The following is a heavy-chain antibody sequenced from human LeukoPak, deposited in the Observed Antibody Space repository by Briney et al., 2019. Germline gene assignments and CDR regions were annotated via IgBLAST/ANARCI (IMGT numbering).Heavy chain of an antibody. D-gene: IGHD3-22*01. CDR3: ARVPPDSSGYYLYYYYGMDV. CDR1: GFTFSSYA. CDR2: ISYDGSNK. V-gene: IGHV3-30-3*01. J-gene: IGHJ6*02. Sequence: GGSLRLSCAASGFTFSSYAMPWVRQAPGKGLEWVAVISYDGSNKYYADSVKGRFTISRDNSKNTLYLQMNSLRAEDTAVYYCARVPPDSSGYYLYYYYGMDVWGQGTTVTVSS.